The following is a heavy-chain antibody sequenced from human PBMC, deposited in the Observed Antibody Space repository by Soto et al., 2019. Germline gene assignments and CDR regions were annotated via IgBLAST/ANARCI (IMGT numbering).Heavy chain of an antibody. D-gene: IGHD1-26*01. CDR3: ARYSGKYQGPIDY. CDR1: GFTFSHYG. CDR2: ISYDGSNK. V-gene: IGHV3-30*03. J-gene: IGHJ4*02. Sequence: QVQLVESGGGVVQPGRSLRLSCAASGFTFSHYGIHWVRQAPGKGLEWLAVISYDGSNKHYADSVKGRFTVSRDNSKNALYPQMNSLRAEDTAAYFCARYSGKYQGPIDYWGQGTLVTVSS.